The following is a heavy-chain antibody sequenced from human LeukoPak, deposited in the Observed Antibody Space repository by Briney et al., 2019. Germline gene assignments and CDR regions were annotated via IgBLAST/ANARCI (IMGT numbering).Heavy chain of an antibody. V-gene: IGHV3-21*01. CDR2: ISSSSSYI. Sequence: GGSLRLSCAASGFTFSSYSMNWVRQAQGKGLEGVSSISSSSSYIYYADSVKGRFTISRDNAKNSLYLQMNSLRAEDTAVYYCARVFSGDYYDSSSYYDFGIDYWGQGSLVTVSS. J-gene: IGHJ4*02. CDR3: ARVFSGDYYDSSSYYDFGIDY. D-gene: IGHD3-22*01. CDR1: GFTFSSYS.